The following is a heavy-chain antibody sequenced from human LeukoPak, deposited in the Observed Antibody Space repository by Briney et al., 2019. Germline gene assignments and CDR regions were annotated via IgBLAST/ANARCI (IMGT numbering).Heavy chain of an antibody. V-gene: IGHV1-2*02. D-gene: IGHD6-13*01. CDR3: AKDQSKVSSWYAFEGV. Sequence: ASVKVSCKASGYTFTGYYMHWVRQAPGQGLEWMGWINPNSGGTNYAQKFQGRVTMTRDTSISTAYMELSRLRSDDTAVYYCAKDQSKVSSWYAFEGVWGQGTLVTVSS. CDR1: GYTFTGYY. J-gene: IGHJ4*02. CDR2: INPNSGGT.